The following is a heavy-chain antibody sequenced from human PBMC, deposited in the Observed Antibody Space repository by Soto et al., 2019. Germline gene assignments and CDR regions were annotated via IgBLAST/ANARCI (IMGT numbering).Heavy chain of an antibody. D-gene: IGHD2-15*01. CDR2: ICPAGDT. Sequence: PGGSLCLSCEASGFTFSGFDMHWVRQPTGKGLEWVASICPAGDTYYAVSVKGRFTISRDTAKNYLSLHMNTVSAADMAVYYCAKSQESVTHVLDAWGQGTQVTVSS. J-gene: IGHJ5*02. CDR1: GFTFSGFD. V-gene: IGHV3-13*01. CDR3: AKSQESVTHVLDA.